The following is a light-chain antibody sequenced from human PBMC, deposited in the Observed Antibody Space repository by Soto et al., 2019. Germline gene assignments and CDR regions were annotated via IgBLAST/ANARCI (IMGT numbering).Light chain of an antibody. CDR3: QQYNNWPRT. CDR1: QSVSSN. V-gene: IGKV3-15*01. CDR2: GAS. J-gene: IGKJ1*01. Sequence: ETVMTQSPATLSVSPGERANLSCRASQSVSSNLAWYQQKPGQAPRLLIYGASTRATGIPARFSGSGSGTEFTLTISSLQSEDFAVYYCQQYNNWPRTFGQGTKVDI.